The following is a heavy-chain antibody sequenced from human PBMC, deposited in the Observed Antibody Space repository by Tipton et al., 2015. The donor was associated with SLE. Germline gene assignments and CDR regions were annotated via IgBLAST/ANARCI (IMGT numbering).Heavy chain of an antibody. V-gene: IGHV4-59*02. CDR3: ARAPLFGVVTVRGPFDY. Sequence: TLSLTCTVSDGSVNGHYWNWIRQAPGKGLEWIGYIYYKGSTDYKSSLKSRLTISIDKSKNQVSLKLTSVTAADTAVYYCARAPLFGVVTVRGPFDYWGQGPLVTVSS. CDR2: IYYKGST. D-gene: IGHD3-3*01. CDR1: DGSVNGHY. J-gene: IGHJ4*02.